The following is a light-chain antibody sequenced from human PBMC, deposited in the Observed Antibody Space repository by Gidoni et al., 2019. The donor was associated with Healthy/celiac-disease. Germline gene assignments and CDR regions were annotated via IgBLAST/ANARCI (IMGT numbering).Light chain of an antibody. J-gene: IGKJ4*01. CDR2: DAS. V-gene: IGKV1-33*01. CDR1: QDISNY. Sequence: DIQMTQSPSSLSASVGDRVTITFQASQDISNYLNWYQQKPGKAPKLLIYDASHLETGVPSRFSGSGSGTDFTFTISSLQPEDIATYYCQQYDNLPLTFGGXTKVEIK. CDR3: QQYDNLPLT.